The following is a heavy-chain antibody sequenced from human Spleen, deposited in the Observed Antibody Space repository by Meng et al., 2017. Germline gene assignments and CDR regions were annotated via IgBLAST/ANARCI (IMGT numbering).Heavy chain of an antibody. CDR2: IDWDNDK. CDR3: ARAYDYSGYYPFDP. J-gene: IGHJ5*02. D-gene: IGHD3-22*01. Sequence: SGPTLVKPTQTLTLTCTFSGFSLSTSGMCVTWVRQPPGKALEWLALIDWDNDKYYSTSLKTRLTISKDTSRNQVVLTMTNMDPVDTATYYCARAYDYSGYYPFDPWGQGTLVTVSS. CDR1: GFSLSTSGMC. V-gene: IGHV2-70*20.